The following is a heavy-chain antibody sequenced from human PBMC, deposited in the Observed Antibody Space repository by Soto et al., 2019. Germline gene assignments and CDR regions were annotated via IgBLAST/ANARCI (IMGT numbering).Heavy chain of an antibody. CDR2: IYHSGST. V-gene: IGHV4-30-2*01. J-gene: IGHJ4*02. D-gene: IGHD3-22*01. CDR1: GGSISSGGYS. CDR3: ARAPARYYYDSSGYYYGDYFDY. Sequence: QLQLQESGSGLVKPSQTLSLTCAVSGGSISSGGYSWSWIRQPPGKGLEWIGYIYHSGSTYYNPSLKIRVTISVDRSKNQFSLKLSSVTAADTAVYYCARAPARYYYDSSGYYYGDYFDYWGQGTLVTVSS.